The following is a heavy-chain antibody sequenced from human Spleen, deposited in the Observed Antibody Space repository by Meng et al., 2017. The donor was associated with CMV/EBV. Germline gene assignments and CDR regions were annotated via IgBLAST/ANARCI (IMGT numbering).Heavy chain of an antibody. Sequence: KASGGTFGSNALSWVRQAPGQGLEWMGGIIPILGLSTYAQRFQGRVTITADKSTGTGYMEVPSLRFDDTAVYYCVIYQYDSGWTEDSWGQGTLVTVSS. CDR3: VIYQYDSGWTEDS. J-gene: IGHJ4*02. CDR2: IIPILGLS. CDR1: GGTFGSNA. D-gene: IGHD3-16*01. V-gene: IGHV1-69*10.